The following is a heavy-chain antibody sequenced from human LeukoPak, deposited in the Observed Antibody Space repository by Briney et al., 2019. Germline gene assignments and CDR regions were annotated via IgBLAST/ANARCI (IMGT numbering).Heavy chain of an antibody. V-gene: IGHV4-34*01. CDR1: GGSFSGYY. J-gene: IGHJ4*02. Sequence: SETLSLTCAVYGGSFSGYYWSWIRQPPGKGLEWIGEINHSGSTNYNPSLKSRVTISVDTSKNQFSLKLSSVTAADTAVYCCARDPTDTARGWGQGTLVTVSS. D-gene: IGHD5-18*01. CDR2: INHSGST. CDR3: ARDPTDTARG.